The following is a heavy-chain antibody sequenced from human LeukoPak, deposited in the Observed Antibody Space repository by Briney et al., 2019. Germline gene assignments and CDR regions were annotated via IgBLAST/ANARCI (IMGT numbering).Heavy chain of an antibody. Sequence: GGSLRLSCAASGFTFSSYAMHWVRQAPGKGLEWVAVISYDGSNKYYADSVKGRFTISRDNSKNTLNLQMNSLRAEDTAVYYCASESRDGYNTWGQGTLVTVSS. CDR1: GFTFSSYA. CDR2: ISYDGSNK. J-gene: IGHJ5*02. CDR3: ASESRDGYNT. D-gene: IGHD5-24*01. V-gene: IGHV3-30-3*01.